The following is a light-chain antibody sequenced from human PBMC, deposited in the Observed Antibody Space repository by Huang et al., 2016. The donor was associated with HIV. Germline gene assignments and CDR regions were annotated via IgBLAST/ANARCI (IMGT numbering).Light chain of an antibody. CDR1: QSVASN. CDR2: DTS. CDR3: QQYKYWPRA. V-gene: IGKV3-15*01. J-gene: IGKJ1*01. Sequence: EIVMTQSPATLSVSPGERATLSCRASQSVASNFAWFQQKPGQAPRLRIFDTSTRATGIPARFSGSGSGTEFTLTISSLQSEDFAVYYCQQYKYWPRAFGQGTKVEIK.